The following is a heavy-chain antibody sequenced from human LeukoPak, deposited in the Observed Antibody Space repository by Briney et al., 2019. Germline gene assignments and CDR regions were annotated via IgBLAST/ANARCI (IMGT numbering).Heavy chain of an antibody. V-gene: IGHV4-61*10. D-gene: IGHD5-24*01. CDR3: ARSRIEMATIPPADY. J-gene: IGHJ4*02. CDR1: GGSIRSGSYY. CDR2: IFYTGTT. Sequence: SETLSLTCTVSGGSIRSGSYYWSWIRQPAGKGLEWIGYIFYTGTTNYNPSLKSRVTISVDTSNEQFSLKLTSVTAADSAVYYCARSRIEMATIPPADYWGQGTLVTVSS.